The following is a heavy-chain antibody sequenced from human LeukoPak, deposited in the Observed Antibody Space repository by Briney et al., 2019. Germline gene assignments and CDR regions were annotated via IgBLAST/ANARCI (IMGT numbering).Heavy chain of an antibody. V-gene: IGHV3-7*01. CDR2: IKLDGSEK. D-gene: IGHD3-10*01. CDR3: ARNSAEGINV. J-gene: IGHJ3*01. CDR1: AFTFSDYW. Sequence: PGGSLRLSCTASAFTFSDYWMSWVRQAPGEGLEWVANIKLDGSEKYYMDSVKGRFTVSRDNAKNTLYVQMNSLRVEDTAVYYCARNSAEGINVWGQGTMVTVSS.